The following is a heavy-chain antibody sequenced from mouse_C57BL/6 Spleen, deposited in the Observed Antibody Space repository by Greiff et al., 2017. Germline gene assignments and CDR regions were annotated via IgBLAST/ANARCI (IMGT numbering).Heavy chain of an antibody. J-gene: IGHJ3*01. D-gene: IGHD2-1*01. CDR3: ANYGISFAY. CDR1: GYSITSGYY. Sequence: EVKLVESGPGLVKPSQSLSLTCSVTGYSITSGYYWNWIRQFPGNKLEWMGYISYDGSNNYNPSLKNRISITRDTSKNQFFLKLNSVTTEDTATYYCANYGISFAYWGQGTLVTVSA. CDR2: ISYDGSN. V-gene: IGHV3-6*01.